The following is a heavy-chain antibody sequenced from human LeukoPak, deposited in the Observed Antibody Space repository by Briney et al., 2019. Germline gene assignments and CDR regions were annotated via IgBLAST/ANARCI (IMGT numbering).Heavy chain of an antibody. CDR1: GFSFSSYS. V-gene: IGHV3-48*04. D-gene: IGHD4-17*01. Sequence: GGSLRLSCVASGFSFSSYSMNWIRQAPGKGLEWVSYISNSSTATQYADSVKGRFTISRDNAKNSLYLQMNSLRVEDTAVYYCARTVSYWGQGTLVTVSS. CDR3: ARTVSY. J-gene: IGHJ4*02. CDR2: ISNSSTAT.